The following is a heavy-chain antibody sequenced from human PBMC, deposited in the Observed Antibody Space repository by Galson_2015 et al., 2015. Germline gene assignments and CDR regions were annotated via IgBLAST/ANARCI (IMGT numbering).Heavy chain of an antibody. CDR3: ARDAVVVPAADSDAFDI. J-gene: IGHJ3*02. CDR2: ISSRGSTI. V-gene: IGHV3-48*03. D-gene: IGHD2-2*01. CDR1: GFTFSRYE. Sequence: SLRLSCAVSGFTFSRYEMNWVRQAPGKGLEWVSYISSRGSTIYYADSVKGRFTISRDNAENSLYLQMNSLRAEDTAVYYCARDAVVVPAADSDAFDIWVQGTMVTVSS.